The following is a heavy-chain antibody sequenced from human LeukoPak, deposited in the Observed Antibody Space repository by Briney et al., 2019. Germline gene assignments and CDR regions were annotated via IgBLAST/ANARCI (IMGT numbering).Heavy chain of an antibody. J-gene: IGHJ3*02. CDR3: TRGYSYGRDAFDI. Sequence: SETLSLTCTVSGGSISSYYWSWIRQPPGKGLEWVGYIYYSGSTNYNLSLKSRVTISVDTSKNQFSLKLRSVTAADTAVYYCTRGYSYGRDAFDIWGQGTMVTVSS. D-gene: IGHD5-18*01. CDR2: IYYSGST. V-gene: IGHV4-59*01. CDR1: GGSISSYY.